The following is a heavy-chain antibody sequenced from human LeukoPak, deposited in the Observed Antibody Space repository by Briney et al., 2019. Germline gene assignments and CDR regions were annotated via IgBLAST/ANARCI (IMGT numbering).Heavy chain of an antibody. V-gene: IGHV1-69*01. CDR2: IIPIFGTA. CDR3: ARDPAYCGGDCYSDY. J-gene: IGHJ4*02. D-gene: IGHD2-21*02. Sequence: ASVKVSCKASGGTFSSYAISWVRQATGQGLEWMGGIIPIFGTANYAQKFQGRVTITADESTSTAYMELSSLRSEDTAVYYCARDPAYCGGDCYSDYWGQGTLVTVSS. CDR1: GGTFSSYA.